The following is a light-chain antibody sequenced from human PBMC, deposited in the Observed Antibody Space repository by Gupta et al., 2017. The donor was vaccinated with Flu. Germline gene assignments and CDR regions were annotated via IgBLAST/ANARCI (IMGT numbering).Light chain of an antibody. Sequence: GGRVTIPCRASQNINRWLAWYQRKPGKAPNLLIYMSSSLHSGVPSRFSGSGSGTEFTPTISSLQPEDSATYFCQQYSSYPITFGQGTRLE. V-gene: IGKV1-5*03. CDR3: QQYSSYPIT. CDR1: QNINRW. J-gene: IGKJ5*01. CDR2: MSS.